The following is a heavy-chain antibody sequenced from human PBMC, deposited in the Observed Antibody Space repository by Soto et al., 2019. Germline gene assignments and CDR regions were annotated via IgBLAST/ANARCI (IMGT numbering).Heavy chain of an antibody. J-gene: IGHJ6*03. Sequence: SETLSLTCTVSGGSISSYYWSWIRQPPGKGLEWIGYIYYSGSTNYNPSLKSRVTISVDTSKNQFSLKLSSVTAADTAVYYCARKETYYYYMDVWGKGTTVTVSS. CDR3: ARKETYYYYMDV. V-gene: IGHV4-59*01. CDR1: GGSISSYY. CDR2: IYYSGST.